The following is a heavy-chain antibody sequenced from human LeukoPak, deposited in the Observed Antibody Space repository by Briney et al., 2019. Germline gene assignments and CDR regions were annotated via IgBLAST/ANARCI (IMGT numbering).Heavy chain of an antibody. CDR1: GGSFSGYY. CDR3: ARAGTRHGSGSYARY. V-gene: IGHV4-34*01. J-gene: IGHJ4*02. D-gene: IGHD3-10*01. CDR2: INHSGST. Sequence: SETLSLTCAVYGGSFSGYYWSWLRQPPGKGLEWIGEINHSGSTNYNPSLKSRVTISVDTSKNQFSLKLSSVTAADTAVYYCARAGTRHGSGSYARYWGQGTLVTVSS.